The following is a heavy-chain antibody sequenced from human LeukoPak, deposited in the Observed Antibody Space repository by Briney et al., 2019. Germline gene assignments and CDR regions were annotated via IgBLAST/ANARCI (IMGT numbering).Heavy chain of an antibody. CDR1: GFPFSDYG. D-gene: IGHD2/OR15-2a*01. J-gene: IGHJ6*03. Sequence: GGSLRLSCAASGFPFSDYGMYWVRQAPGKGLEWLAVISHDGSNKYYADSVKGRITISRDNSMNTLYLQMNSLRAEDTAVYYCAKGGNIRVLDYYYYMDVWGKGTTVTVSS. CDR2: ISHDGSNK. CDR3: AKGGNIRVLDYYYYMDV. V-gene: IGHV3-30*18.